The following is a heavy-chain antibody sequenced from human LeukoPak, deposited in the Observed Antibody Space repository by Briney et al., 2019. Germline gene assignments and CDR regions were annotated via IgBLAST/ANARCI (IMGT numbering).Heavy chain of an antibody. J-gene: IGHJ6*02. CDR3: ARDQLLWFGELLYDYYYYGMDV. CDR1: GFTLSSYS. Sequence: GGSLRLSCAASGFTLSSYSMNWVRQAPGKGLEWVSYISSSSSTIYYADSVKGRFTISRDNAKNSLYLQMNSLRAEDTAVYYCARDQLLWFGELLYDYYYYGMDVWGQGTTVTVSS. D-gene: IGHD3-10*01. V-gene: IGHV3-48*04. CDR2: ISSSSSTI.